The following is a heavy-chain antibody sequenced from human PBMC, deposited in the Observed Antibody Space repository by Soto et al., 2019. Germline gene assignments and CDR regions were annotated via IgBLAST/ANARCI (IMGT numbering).Heavy chain of an antibody. CDR1: GFTFSSYW. V-gene: IGHV3-74*01. Sequence: GGSLRLSCAASGFTFSSYWMHRVRQAPGKGLVWVSRINSDGSSTSYADSVKGRFTISRDNAKRSLYLQMMSLTAEDTAIYYCVRGGGGGLFDPWGQGTMVTVSS. CDR3: VRGGGGGLFDP. CDR2: INSDGSST. J-gene: IGHJ5*02. D-gene: IGHD2-15*01.